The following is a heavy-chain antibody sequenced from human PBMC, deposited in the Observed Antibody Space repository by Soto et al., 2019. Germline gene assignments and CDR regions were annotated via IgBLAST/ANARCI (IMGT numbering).Heavy chain of an antibody. Sequence: EASVKVSCKASGYTFTSYGISWVRQAPGQGLEWMGWISAYNGNTNYAQKLQGRVTMTTDTSTSTAYMELRSLRSDDTAVYYCASDYGCSSTRCPSNNPDGMDFSGQGIVVTVSS. D-gene: IGHD2-2*01. CDR2: ISAYNGNT. V-gene: IGHV1-18*01. J-gene: IGHJ6*02. CDR1: GYTFTSYG. CDR3: ASDYGCSSTRCPSNNPDGMDF.